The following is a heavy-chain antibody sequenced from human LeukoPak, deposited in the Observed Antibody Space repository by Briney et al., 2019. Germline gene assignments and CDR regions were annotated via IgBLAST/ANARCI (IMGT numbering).Heavy chain of an antibody. CDR2: ISAYNGNT. J-gene: IGHJ4*02. CDR3: ARSPPCDILTGFDY. Sequence: ASVKVSCKASGYTFTSYGISWVRQAPGQGLEWMGWISAYNGNTNYAQKLQGRVTMTTDTSTSTAYMELRSLRSDDTAVYYCARSPPCDILTGFDYWGQGTLVTVSS. CDR1: GYTFTSYG. V-gene: IGHV1-18*01. D-gene: IGHD3-9*01.